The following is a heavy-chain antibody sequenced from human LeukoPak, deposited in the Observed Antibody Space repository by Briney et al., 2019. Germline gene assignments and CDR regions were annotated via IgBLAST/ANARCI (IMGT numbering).Heavy chain of an antibody. J-gene: IGHJ6*03. CDR1: GGTFSSYA. CDR2: IIPIFGTA. CDR3: ARVFSPDYGNNRYYYYYMDV. V-gene: IGHV1-69*13. D-gene: IGHD4-11*01. Sequence: SVKVSCKASGGTFSSYAISWVRQAPGQGLEWMGGIIPIFGTANYAQKFQGRVTITADESTSTAYMELSSLRSEDTAVYYCARVFSPDYGNNRYYYYYMDVWGKGTTVTVSS.